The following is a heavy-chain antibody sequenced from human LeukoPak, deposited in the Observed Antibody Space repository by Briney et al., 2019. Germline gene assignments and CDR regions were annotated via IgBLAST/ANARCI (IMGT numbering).Heavy chain of an antibody. CDR2: IYYSGST. D-gene: IGHD3-22*01. Sequence: SETLSLTCTVSGGSISSSSYYWGWIRQPPGKGLEWIGSIYYSGSTYYNPSLKSRVTISVDTSKNQFSLKLSSVTAADTAVYYCARHTSSGYYPLWYFDYWGQGTLVTVSS. CDR1: GGSISSSSYY. CDR3: ARHTSSGYYPLWYFDY. J-gene: IGHJ4*02. V-gene: IGHV4-39*01.